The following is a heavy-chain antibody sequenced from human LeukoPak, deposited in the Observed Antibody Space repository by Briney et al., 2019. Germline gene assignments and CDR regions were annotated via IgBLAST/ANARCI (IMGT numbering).Heavy chain of an antibody. CDR3: ARAPAGYYYYMDV. V-gene: IGHV3-48*03. CDR1: GFTFSSYE. D-gene: IGHD3-10*01. Sequence: GGSLRLSCAASGFTFSSYEMHWVRQAPGKGLEWVSYITSSGTTIYYADSVKGRFTISRDNAKNSLYLQMNSLRAEDTAVYYCARAPAGYYYYMDVWGKGTTVTVSS. CDR2: ITSSGTTI. J-gene: IGHJ6*03.